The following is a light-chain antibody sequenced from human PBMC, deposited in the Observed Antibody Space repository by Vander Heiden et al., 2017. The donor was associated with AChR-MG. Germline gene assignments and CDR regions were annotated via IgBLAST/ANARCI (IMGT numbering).Light chain of an antibody. CDR2: AAS. CDR1: QGISNQ. Sequence: DIQMTQSPSSLSASVGDRVTITCRASQGISNQLNWFQQKPGKAPKPLIYAASNVQSGVPSRFSGSGSGTDFTLTIRGLHPEDLATYYCQQYYNYPLTVGGGTKVEI. CDR3: QQYYNYPLT. V-gene: IGKV1-16*01. J-gene: IGKJ4*01.